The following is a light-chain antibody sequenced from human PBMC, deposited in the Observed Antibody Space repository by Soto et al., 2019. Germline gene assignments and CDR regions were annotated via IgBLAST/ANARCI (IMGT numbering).Light chain of an antibody. CDR2: GNS. CDR1: SSNIGAGYD. V-gene: IGLV1-40*01. CDR3: QSYDSGLSALV. Sequence: QSVLTQPPSVSGAPGQRVTISCTGSSSNIGAGYDVHWYQQLPGTAPKLLIYGNSNRPSGVPDRFSASKSGTSASLAITGLKAEDEADYYCQSYDSGLSALVFGTGTKLTVL. J-gene: IGLJ1*01.